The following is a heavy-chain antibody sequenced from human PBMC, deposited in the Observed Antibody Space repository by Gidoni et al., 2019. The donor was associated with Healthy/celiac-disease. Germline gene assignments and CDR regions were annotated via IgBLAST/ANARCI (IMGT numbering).Heavy chain of an antibody. V-gene: IGHV4-39*01. D-gene: IGHD3-9*01. CDR3: ARGDILTGRDFDY. CDR1: GGSISSSSYY. CDR2: IYYSGGT. Sequence: QLQLQESGPGLVKPSETLSLTCTVSGGSISSSSYYWGWIRQPPGKGLEWIGSIYYSGGTYYNPSLKGRVTISVDTSKNQFSLKLSSVTAADTAVYYCARGDILTGRDFDYWGQRTLVTVSS. J-gene: IGHJ4*02.